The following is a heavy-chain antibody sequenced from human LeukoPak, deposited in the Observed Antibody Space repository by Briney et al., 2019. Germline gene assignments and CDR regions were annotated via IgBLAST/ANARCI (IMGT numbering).Heavy chain of an antibody. CDR2: INPSGGST. V-gene: IGHV1-46*01. CDR3: ARDVDTAMVFDY. D-gene: IGHD5-18*01. CDR1: GYTFTSYY. Sequence: ASVKVSCKASGYTFTSYYMHWVRQAPGQGLEWIGIINPSGGSTSYAQKFQGRVTMTRDMSTSTVYMELSSLRSEDTAVYYCARDVDTAMVFDYWGQGTLVTVSS. J-gene: IGHJ4*02.